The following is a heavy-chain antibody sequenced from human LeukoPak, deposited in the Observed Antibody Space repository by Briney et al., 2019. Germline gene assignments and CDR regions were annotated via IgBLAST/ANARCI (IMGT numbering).Heavy chain of an antibody. J-gene: IGHJ5*02. V-gene: IGHV5-51*01. D-gene: IGHD3-22*01. CDR1: GYSFTSYW. Sequence: GESLKISCKGSGYSFTSYWIGWVRQMPGKGLEWMGIIYPGDSDTRYSSSFQGQVTISADKSISTAYLQWSSLKASDTAMYYCARLTYYYDSSGYYDWFDPWGQGTLVTVSS. CDR3: ARLTYYYDSSGYYDWFDP. CDR2: IYPGDSDT.